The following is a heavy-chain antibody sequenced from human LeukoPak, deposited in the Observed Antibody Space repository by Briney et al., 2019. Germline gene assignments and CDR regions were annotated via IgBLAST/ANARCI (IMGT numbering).Heavy chain of an antibody. CDR1: GFTFSSYS. J-gene: IGHJ6*03. CDR2: ISSSSTI. V-gene: IGHV3-48*01. CDR3: ARDPYSGSYGNYYYYFMDV. Sequence: GGSLRLSCAASGFTFSSYSMNWVRQAPGKGLEWVSYISSSSTIYYADSVKGRFTISRDNAKNSLYLQMNSLRAEDTAVYYCARDPYSGSYGNYYYYFMDVWGKGTTVTISS. D-gene: IGHD1-26*01.